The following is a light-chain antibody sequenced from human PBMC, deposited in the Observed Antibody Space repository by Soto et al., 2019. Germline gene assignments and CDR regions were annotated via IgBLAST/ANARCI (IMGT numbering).Light chain of an antibody. J-gene: IGKJ3*01. CDR1: QDIRNF. Sequence: DIQMTQSPTSLSASVGDRVTITCRASQDIRNFVAWYQQKPGKAPKLLIYAASTLQSGVPSRFSGSGSGTDFTLTINSLKSEDVATYSCQKYSSVPVFGPGTKVDIK. CDR3: QKYSSVPV. CDR2: AAS. V-gene: IGKV1-27*01.